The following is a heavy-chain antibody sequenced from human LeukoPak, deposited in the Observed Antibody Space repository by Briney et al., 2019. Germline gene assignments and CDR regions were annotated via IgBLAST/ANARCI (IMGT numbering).Heavy chain of an antibody. V-gene: IGHV3-7*04. Sequence: GGSLRLSCAASGFPFNAYWMTWVRQAPGKGLEGVANIRQDGSKKSYVDSVKGRFTISRDNAKNSLYLQMNSLRAEDTAIYYCTRVGYIDEGIDYWGQGTLVTVSS. CDR3: TRVGYIDEGIDY. D-gene: IGHD5-24*01. CDR2: IRQDGSKK. CDR1: GFPFNAYW. J-gene: IGHJ4*02.